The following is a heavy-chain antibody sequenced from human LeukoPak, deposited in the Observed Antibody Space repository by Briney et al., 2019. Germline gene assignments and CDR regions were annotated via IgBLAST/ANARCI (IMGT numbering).Heavy chain of an antibody. D-gene: IGHD6-13*01. CDR1: GFTFSSYA. J-gene: IGHJ4*02. V-gene: IGHV3-23*01. CDR3: ARDMSSSWYFSFDY. CDR2: ISGSGGST. Sequence: GGSLRLSCAASGFTFSSYAMSWVRQAPGKGLEWVSAISGSGGSTYYADSVKGRFTISRDNSKNTLYLQMNSLRAEDTAVYYCARDMSSSWYFSFDYWGQGTLVTVS.